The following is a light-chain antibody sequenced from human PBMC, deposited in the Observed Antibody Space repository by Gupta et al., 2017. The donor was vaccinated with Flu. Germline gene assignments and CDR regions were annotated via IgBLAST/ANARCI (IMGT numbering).Light chain of an antibody. CDR3: QQYGGLPLT. Sequence: GTRSLSPGERATLSCRASQSVSDNFLAWHQLKPGQAPRRLIYGASSRATGIPDRFRGRGSGTEFNLTITTLEPEDFAVYYCQQYGGLPLTFGGGTKVEIK. V-gene: IGKV3-20*01. CDR1: QSVSDNF. CDR2: GAS. J-gene: IGKJ4*01.